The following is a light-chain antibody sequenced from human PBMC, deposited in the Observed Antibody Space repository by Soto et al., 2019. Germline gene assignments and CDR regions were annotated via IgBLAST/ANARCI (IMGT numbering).Light chain of an antibody. CDR3: QQRANWPAT. CDR2: DAS. CDR1: QSVRSY. Sequence: EIVLAQSPATLSLSPGERVTLTCRASQSVRSYLAWYQQKPGQAPRLLISDASNRATGIPARFRGSGSGTAFSLTTSSLEPGGFAVYYCQQRANWPATFAQGTRLEIK. V-gene: IGKV3-11*01. J-gene: IGKJ5*01.